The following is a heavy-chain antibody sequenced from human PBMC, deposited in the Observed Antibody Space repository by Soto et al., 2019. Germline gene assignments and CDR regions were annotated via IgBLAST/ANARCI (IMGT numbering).Heavy chain of an antibody. V-gene: IGHV3-23*01. Sequence: GSLGLSWAASRVSLINYAMSSARQAPGKGLEWVSSTTASGDSTYYADSVKGRFTISRDNSRNTVYLQMNSLIVDDSGIYFCADPAIYLTRWGQGTLVTVSS. J-gene: IGHJ4*02. CDR2: TTASGDST. D-gene: IGHD3-3*01. CDR1: RVSLINYA. CDR3: ADPAIYLTR.